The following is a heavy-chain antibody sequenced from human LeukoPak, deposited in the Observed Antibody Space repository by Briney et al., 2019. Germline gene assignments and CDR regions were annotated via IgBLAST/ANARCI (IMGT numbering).Heavy chain of an antibody. V-gene: IGHV3-20*04. CDR1: GFTFSSYA. Sequence: VGSLRLSCAASGFTFSSYAMSWVRQAPGKGLEWVSGINWNGGSTGYADSVKGRFTISRDNSKNTLYLQMNSLRAEDTAVYYCARERINSYGSPFGYWGQGTLVTVSS. CDR3: ARERINSYGSPFGY. D-gene: IGHD5-18*01. CDR2: INWNGGST. J-gene: IGHJ4*02.